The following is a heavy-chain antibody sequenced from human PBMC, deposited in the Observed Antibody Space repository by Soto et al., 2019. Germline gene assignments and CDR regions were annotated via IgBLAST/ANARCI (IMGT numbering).Heavy chain of an antibody. J-gene: IGHJ5*02. CDR1: GFSLTTDGVG. CDR3: AHKTSGRLDP. Sequence: HITLKESGPTLVRPTQTLTLTCTFSGFSLTTDGVGVGWLRQPPGKAPEWLALIYWDDDKWFNPSLMSRLTITKDTSENHVILKMTTMEPVDTGTYYCAHKTSGRLDPWGQGILVTVSS. D-gene: IGHD3-10*01. V-gene: IGHV2-5*02. CDR2: IYWDDDK.